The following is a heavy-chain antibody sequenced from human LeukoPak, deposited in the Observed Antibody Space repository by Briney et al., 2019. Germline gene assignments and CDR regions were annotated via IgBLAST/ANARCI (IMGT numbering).Heavy chain of an antibody. CDR3: AKDPGLQDRF. V-gene: IGHV3-23*01. CDR2: ISGRGDYI. J-gene: IGHJ4*02. CDR1: GFTFSSYA. D-gene: IGHD4-11*01. Sequence: GGSLRLSCAASGFTFSSYAVSWVRQAPGKGLEWVSAISGRGDYIYYADSVKGRFTFSRDNSKNTLYLQMNSLRAEDTAVYYCAKDPGLQDRFWGQGTLVTVSS.